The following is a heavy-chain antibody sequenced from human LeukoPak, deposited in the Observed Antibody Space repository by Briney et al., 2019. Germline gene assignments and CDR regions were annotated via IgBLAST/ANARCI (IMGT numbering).Heavy chain of an antibody. Sequence: SVKVSCKASGGTFSSYAISRVRQAPGQGLEWMGGIIPIFGTANYAQKFQGRVTITTDESTSTAYMELSSLRSEDTAVYYCARRTYYDILTGQPTYYMDVWGKGTTVTVSS. CDR3: ARRTYYDILTGQPTYYMDV. CDR1: GGTFSSYA. V-gene: IGHV1-69*05. CDR2: IIPIFGTA. J-gene: IGHJ6*03. D-gene: IGHD3-9*01.